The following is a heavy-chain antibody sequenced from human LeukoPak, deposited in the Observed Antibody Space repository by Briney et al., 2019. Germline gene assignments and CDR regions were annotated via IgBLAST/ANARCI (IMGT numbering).Heavy chain of an antibody. D-gene: IGHD7-27*01. V-gene: IGHV4-31*03. CDR1: GGSISSGGYY. CDR2: IYYSGST. Sequence: SQTPSLTCTVSGGSISSGGYYWSWIRQHPGKGLEWIGYIYYSGSTYYNPSLKSRVTISVDTSKNQFSLRLSSVTAADTAVYYCARDGEGDEGWDYWGQGTLVTVSS. CDR3: ARDGEGDEGWDY. J-gene: IGHJ4*02.